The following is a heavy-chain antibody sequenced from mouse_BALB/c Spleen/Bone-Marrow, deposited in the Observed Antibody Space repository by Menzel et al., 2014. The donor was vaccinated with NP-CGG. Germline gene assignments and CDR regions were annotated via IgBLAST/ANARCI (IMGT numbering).Heavy chain of an antibody. CDR3: ASYYYGRYFDV. Sequence: EVKLVESGAELVKPGASVKLSCTASGFNIKDTYMHWVKQRPEQGLEWIGRIDPANGNTIYDPKFQGKATITADTSSNTAYLQLSSLTSEDTAVYYCASYYYGRYFDVWGAGTTVTVSS. CDR2: IDPANGNT. D-gene: IGHD1-1*01. V-gene: IGHV14-3*02. CDR1: GFNIKDTY. J-gene: IGHJ1*01.